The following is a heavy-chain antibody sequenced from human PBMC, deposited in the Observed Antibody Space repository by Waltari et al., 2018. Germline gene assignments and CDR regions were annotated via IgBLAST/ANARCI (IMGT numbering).Heavy chain of an antibody. CDR3: ARGGVGATNDGVFDY. CDR1: GGSISSGRYY. Sequence: QVQLQESGQGLVKPSQTLSLTCPVSGGSISSGRYYWSWLCQHPGKGLEWIGYIYYSGSTYYNPSLKSRVTISVDTSKNQFSLKLSSVTAADTAVYYCARGGVGATNDGVFDYWGQGTLVTVSS. CDR2: IYYSGST. V-gene: IGHV4-31*03. D-gene: IGHD1-26*01. J-gene: IGHJ4*02.